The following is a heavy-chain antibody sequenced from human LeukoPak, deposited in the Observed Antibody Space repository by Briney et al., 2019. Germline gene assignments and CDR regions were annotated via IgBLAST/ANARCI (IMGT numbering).Heavy chain of an antibody. CDR1: GFTFGEDA. CDR3: ATSDHYDSSGPPRSFEY. V-gene: IGHV3-23*01. J-gene: IGHJ4*02. CDR2: VCGSGGTT. Sequence: GGALILSCTASGFTFGEDAMNWVRQAPGKGLEWVSAVCGSGGTTYYADSVKGRFTISRDNSKNTLYLQMNSRIDHGTAFLYCATSDHYDSSGPPRSFEYWGQGTLVTVSS. D-gene: IGHD3-22*01.